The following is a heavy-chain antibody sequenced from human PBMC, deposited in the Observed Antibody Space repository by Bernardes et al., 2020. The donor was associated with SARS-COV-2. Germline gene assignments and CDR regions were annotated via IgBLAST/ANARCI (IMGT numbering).Heavy chain of an antibody. D-gene: IGHD3-16*02. J-gene: IGHJ3*02. CDR1: GFTFSSYA. CDR3: AALGSLGELSPFAFDI. V-gene: IGHV3-23*01. CDR2: ISGSGGST. Sequence: AGSLILSCAASGFTFSSYAMSWVRQAPGKGLEWVSAISGSGGSTYYADSVKGRFTISRDNSKNTLYLQMNSLRAEDTAVYYCAALGSLGELSPFAFDIWGQGTMVTVSS.